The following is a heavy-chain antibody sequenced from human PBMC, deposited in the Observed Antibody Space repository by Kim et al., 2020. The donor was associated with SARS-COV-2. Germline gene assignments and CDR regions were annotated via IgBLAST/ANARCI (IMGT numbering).Heavy chain of an antibody. Sequence: SGKGRFTISRDNSKNTLYLQMNSLRAEDTAVYYCAKVGNVFVTTGGVDYWGQGTLVTVSS. J-gene: IGHJ4*02. CDR3: AKVGNVFVTTGGVDY. V-gene: IGHV3-23*01. D-gene: IGHD4-4*01.